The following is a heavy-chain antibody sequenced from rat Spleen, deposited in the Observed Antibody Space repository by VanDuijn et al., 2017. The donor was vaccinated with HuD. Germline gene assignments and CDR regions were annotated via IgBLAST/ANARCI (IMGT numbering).Heavy chain of an antibody. CDR3: TRGDGYSSYITFDY. J-gene: IGHJ2*01. CDR1: GFTFNDYW. Sequence: EVQLVESGGGLVQPGRSLKLSCVASGFTFNDYWMTWIRQAPGRGLEWVASITKTDGSTYYPDSVRGRFTISRDNAKSTLYLQMNSLRSEDTATYYCTRGDGYSSYITFDYWGQGVMVTVSS. CDR2: ITKTDGST. V-gene: IGHV5-31*01. D-gene: IGHD1-2*01.